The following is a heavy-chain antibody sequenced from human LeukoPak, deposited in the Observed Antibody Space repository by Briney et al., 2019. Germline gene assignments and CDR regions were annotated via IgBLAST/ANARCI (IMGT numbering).Heavy chain of an antibody. CDR3: TRDLSLAAPQGFDY. CDR2: ISSGSDYI. CDR1: RFTFRRYS. Sequence: GGSLRLSCTASRFTFRRYSFNWVRQAPGKGLEWVSTISSGSDYIYYADSVRGRFIISRDNAENSLYLQMNSLRAEDTAVYYCTRDLSLAAPQGFDYWGQGTLVTVSS. V-gene: IGHV3-21*01. J-gene: IGHJ4*02. D-gene: IGHD6-6*01.